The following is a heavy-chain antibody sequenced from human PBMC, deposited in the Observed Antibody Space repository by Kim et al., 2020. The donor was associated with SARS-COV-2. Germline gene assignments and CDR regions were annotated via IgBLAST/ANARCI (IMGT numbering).Heavy chain of an antibody. Sequence: GGSLRLSCTASGFTLSPFGMHWVRQAPGKGLEWVAVLRADESKKYYAESVKDRFSVSRDNSQNTLYLHMNSLRAEDTAIYYCARNFSLAAMIGDVLG. V-gene: IGHV3-33*01. J-gene: IGHJ3*01. CDR2: LRADESKK. CDR3: ARNFSLAAMIGDV. CDR1: GFTLSPFG. D-gene: IGHD2-21*01.